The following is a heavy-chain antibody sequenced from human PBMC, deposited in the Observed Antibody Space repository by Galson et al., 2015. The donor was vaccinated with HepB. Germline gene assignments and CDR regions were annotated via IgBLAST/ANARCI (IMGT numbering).Heavy chain of an antibody. J-gene: IGHJ4*02. CDR3: ARTGYCSGGSCYGYFDY. CDR1: GFTVSSNY. Sequence: SLRLSCAASGFTVSSNYMSWVRKAPGKGLGWVSVIYSGGSTYYADSVKGRFTISRDNSKNTLYLQMNSLRAEDTAVYYCARTGYCSGGSCYGYFDYWGQGTLVTVSS. CDR2: IYSGGST. V-gene: IGHV3-66*02. D-gene: IGHD2-15*01.